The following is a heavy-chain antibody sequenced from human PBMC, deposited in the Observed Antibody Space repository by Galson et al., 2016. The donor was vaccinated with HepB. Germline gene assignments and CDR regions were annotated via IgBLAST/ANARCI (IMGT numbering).Heavy chain of an antibody. Sequence: SLRLSCAASGFTLSDYVMSWVRQAPGKGLEWVSVITGSGDTTYYAGSVKGRFTISRDNSKNTLFLQMNSLRAEDTAIYYCAKPRSSGWYEFDYWGQGTLVTVSS. CDR1: GFTLSDYV. CDR3: AKPRSSGWYEFDY. CDR2: ITGSGDTT. D-gene: IGHD6-13*01. V-gene: IGHV3-23*01. J-gene: IGHJ4*02.